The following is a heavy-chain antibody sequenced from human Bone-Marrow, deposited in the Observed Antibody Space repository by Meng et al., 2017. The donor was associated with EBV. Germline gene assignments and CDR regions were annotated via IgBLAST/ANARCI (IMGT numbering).Heavy chain of an antibody. CDR3: ARDLTNDYFDY. Sequence: QVPLVQAVAEVKKPGASVKVSFKAAGYTFSGYYMHWVRQAPGQGLEWMGRINPNSGGTNYAQKFQGRVTMSRDTSISTAYMELSRLRSDDTALYYCARDLTNDYFDYWGQGTLVTVSS. CDR1: GYTFSGYY. D-gene: IGHD3-3*01. J-gene: IGHJ4*02. CDR2: INPNSGGT. V-gene: IGHV1-2*06.